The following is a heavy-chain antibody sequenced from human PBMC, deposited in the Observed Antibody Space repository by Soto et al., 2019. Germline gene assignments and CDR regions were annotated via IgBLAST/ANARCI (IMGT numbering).Heavy chain of an antibody. Sequence: GASVKVSCKASGYTFTGYYIHRVRQAPGQRLEWMGYINPNSGGPNYAQKFQGRVTMTRDTSISTAYMELSRLRSDDTAVYFCARDYWSGDRYYYGMDVWGQGTTVTVSS. J-gene: IGHJ6*02. CDR3: ARDYWSGDRYYYGMDV. CDR1: GYTFTGYY. D-gene: IGHD3-3*01. V-gene: IGHV1-2*02. CDR2: INPNSGGP.